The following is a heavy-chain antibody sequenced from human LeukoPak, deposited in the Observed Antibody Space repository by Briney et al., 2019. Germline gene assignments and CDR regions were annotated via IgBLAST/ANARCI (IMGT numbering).Heavy chain of an antibody. D-gene: IGHD4-17*01. V-gene: IGHV3-7*05. CDR3: ARDPNTVTNPNDY. CDR2: IKHDGSEK. J-gene: IGHJ4*02. CDR1: GFTISSYW. Sequence: GGSLRLSCAASGFTISSYWMSWVRQAPGKGLEWVANIKHDGSEKNYVDSVKGRFTISRDNAKNSLYLQMNSLRAEDTAVYYCARDPNTVTNPNDYWGQGTLVAVSS.